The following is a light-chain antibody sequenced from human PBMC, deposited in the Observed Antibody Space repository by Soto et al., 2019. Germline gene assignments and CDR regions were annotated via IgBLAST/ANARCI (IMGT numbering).Light chain of an antibody. J-gene: IGKJ2*01. CDR1: QSITTY. V-gene: IGKV1-39*01. Sequence: DIQMTQSPSSLSASVGDRVTITCRASQSITTYLNWYQQKPGKPPKLLIYAASSLQSGVPSRFSGSGSGTDFTLTISSLQPEDFATYYCQQSYSTPPVFGQGTKLEIK. CDR2: AAS. CDR3: QQSYSTPPV.